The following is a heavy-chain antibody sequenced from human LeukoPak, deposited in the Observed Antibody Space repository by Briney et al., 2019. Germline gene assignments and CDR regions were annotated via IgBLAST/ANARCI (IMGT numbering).Heavy chain of an antibody. J-gene: IGHJ4*02. D-gene: IGHD2-15*01. CDR1: GFTFSSYA. Sequence: GGSLRLSCAASGFTFSSYAMSWVRQAPGKGLEWVSAISGSGGSTYYADSVKGRFTISRDNSKNTLYLQMNSLRAEDTAVYYCAKLGPSYCSGGSSHDDYWGQGTLVTVSS. CDR3: AKLGPSYCSGGSSHDDY. CDR2: ISGSGGST. V-gene: IGHV3-23*01.